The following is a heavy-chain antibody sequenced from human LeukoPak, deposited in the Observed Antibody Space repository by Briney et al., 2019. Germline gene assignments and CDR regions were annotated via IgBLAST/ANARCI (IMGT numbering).Heavy chain of an antibody. CDR3: ARDARKVGSGLDL. V-gene: IGHV3-53*01. CDR2: IYSGGLT. D-gene: IGHD3-3*01. J-gene: IGHJ5*02. CDR1: GFPVSSYY. Sequence: GGSLRLSCAVSGFPVSSYYMTWVRQAPGKGLEWVSIIYSGGLTYYADSVQGRFTISRDESRNSVFLHLNSLRHEDTAVYYCARDARKVGSGLDLWGLATPVTVSS.